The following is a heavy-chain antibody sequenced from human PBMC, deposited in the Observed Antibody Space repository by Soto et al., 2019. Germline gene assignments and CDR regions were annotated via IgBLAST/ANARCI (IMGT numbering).Heavy chain of an antibody. CDR2: IWYDGSIK. CDR1: GFTFSSYG. V-gene: IGHV3-33*01. CDR3: GSSSEDSYYYGMDG. Sequence: QVQLVESGGGVVQPGRSLRLSWAASGFTFSSYGMHWVRQAPGKGLEWVAVIWYDGSIKYYADSVKCRFTISRDNSKNTLYLQMNSLREEDKAVYYCGSSSEDSYYYGMDGWGQGTTVTVSS. D-gene: IGHD6-6*01. J-gene: IGHJ6*02.